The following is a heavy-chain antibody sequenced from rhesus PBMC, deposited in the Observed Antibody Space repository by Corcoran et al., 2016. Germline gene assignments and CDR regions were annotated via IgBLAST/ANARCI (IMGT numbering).Heavy chain of an antibody. D-gene: IGHD3-22*01. V-gene: IGHV4-165*01. CDR3: AGVRYWSDDAFDF. J-gene: IGHJ3*01. CDR1: GGSFSGYY. Sequence: QVQLQESGPGLVKPSETLSLTCAVSGGSFSGYYWGWHRQPPGQGRELIGYSSGSSGATDYNPSPKIRVTISTDTATNQVSLELSSVTAADTAVYYCAGVRYWSDDAFDFWGQGLRVTVSS. CDR2: SSGSSGAT.